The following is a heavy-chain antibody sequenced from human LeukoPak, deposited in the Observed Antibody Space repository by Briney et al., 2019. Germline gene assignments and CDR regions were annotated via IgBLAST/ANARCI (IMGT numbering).Heavy chain of an antibody. V-gene: IGHV3-21*01. Sequence: GGSLRLSCAASGFIFSSYSMNWVRQAPGKGLEWVSSISSSSSYIYYADSVKGRFTISRDNAKNSLYLQMNSLRAEDTAVYYCAREEEYSYGYCDYWGQGTLVTVSS. J-gene: IGHJ4*02. CDR3: AREEEYSYGYCDY. CDR2: ISSSSSYI. CDR1: GFIFSSYS. D-gene: IGHD5-18*01.